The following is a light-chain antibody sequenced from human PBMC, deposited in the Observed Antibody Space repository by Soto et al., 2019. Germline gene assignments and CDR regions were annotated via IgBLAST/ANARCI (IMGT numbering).Light chain of an antibody. CDR3: QSYDSSLSGYV. CDR1: SSNIGAGYD. J-gene: IGLJ1*01. V-gene: IGLV1-40*01. Sequence: VLTQPPSVSGAPGQRVTTSCTGSSSNIGAGYDVHWYQQLPGTAPKLLIYGNSNRPSGVPDRFSGSKSGTSASLAITGLQAEDEADYYCQSYDSSLSGYVFGTGTKVTVL. CDR2: GNS.